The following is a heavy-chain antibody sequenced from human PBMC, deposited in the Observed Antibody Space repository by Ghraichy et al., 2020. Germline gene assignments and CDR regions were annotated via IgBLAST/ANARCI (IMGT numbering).Heavy chain of an antibody. CDR2: IKQDGSEK. CDR1: RFTFSTYW. D-gene: IGHD6-19*01. V-gene: IGHV3-7*03. CDR3: ARSAGWSPDY. Sequence: LSLTCAASRFTFSTYWMNWVRQAPGKRLEWVAIIKQDGSEKYYVDSVKGRFTISRDNAKNSLYLQMNSLRAEDTAVYYCARSAGWSPDYWGQGTLVTVSS. J-gene: IGHJ4*02.